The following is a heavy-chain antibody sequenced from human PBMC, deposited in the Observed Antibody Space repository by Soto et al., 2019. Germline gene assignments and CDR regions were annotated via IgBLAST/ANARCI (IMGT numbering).Heavy chain of an antibody. D-gene: IGHD6-19*01. CDR1: GDAFNNYI. V-gene: IGHV1-69*06. CDR2: VIPIFATP. J-gene: IGHJ4*02. Sequence: QVQLVQSGSEVRKPGSSVKVSCKASGDAFNNYIITWVRQAPGHGPEWMGGVIPIFATPSYAQAFEGRLKVAADKSTKTAHMELASLTSVDTAVYYCEIAVPGRQSPIDYWGQGTPVIVTS. CDR3: EIAVPGRQSPIDY.